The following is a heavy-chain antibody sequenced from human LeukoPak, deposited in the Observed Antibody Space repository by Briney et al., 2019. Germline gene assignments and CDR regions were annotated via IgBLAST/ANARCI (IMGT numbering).Heavy chain of an antibody. D-gene: IGHD2-8*02. CDR2: ISYDGSYK. J-gene: IGHJ4*02. Sequence: GGSLRLSCAASGFTFNNYGMHWVRQAPGKGLEWVALISYDGSYKYYTESVKGRFTISRDNSKNTLYLQMNSLRAEDTALYYCASWSNYFDYWGQGTLVAVSS. CDR3: ASWSNYFDY. CDR1: GFTFNNYG. V-gene: IGHV3-30*03.